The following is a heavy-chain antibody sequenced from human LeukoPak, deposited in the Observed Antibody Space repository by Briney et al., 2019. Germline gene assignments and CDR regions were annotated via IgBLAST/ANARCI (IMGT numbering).Heavy chain of an antibody. J-gene: IGHJ5*02. Sequence: GGSVRLSCAASGFTFSSYDMHWVRQATGKGLEWVSAIGTAGDTYYPGSVKGRFTISRENAKNSLYLQMNSLRAGDTAVYYCAREVARGWFDPWGQGTLVTVSS. V-gene: IGHV3-13*01. CDR1: GFTFSSYD. CDR2: IGTAGDT. D-gene: IGHD5-12*01. CDR3: AREVARGWFDP.